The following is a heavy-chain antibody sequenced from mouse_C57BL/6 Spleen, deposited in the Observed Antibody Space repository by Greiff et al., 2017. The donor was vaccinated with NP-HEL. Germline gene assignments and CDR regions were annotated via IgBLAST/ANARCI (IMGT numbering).Heavy chain of an antibody. CDR1: GHTFTSYW. V-gene: IGHV1-53*01. CDR3: ARSNAGYYYAMDY. J-gene: IGHJ4*01. CDR2: INPSNGGT. Sequence: VQLQQPGTELVKPGASVKLSCKASGHTFTSYWMHWVKQRPGQGLEWIGNINPSNGGTNYNEKFKSKATLTVDKSSSTAYMQLSSLTSEDSAVYYCARSNAGYYYAMDYWGQGTSVTVSS.